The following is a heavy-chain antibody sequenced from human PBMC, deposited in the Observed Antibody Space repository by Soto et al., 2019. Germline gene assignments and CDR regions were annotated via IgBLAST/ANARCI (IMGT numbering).Heavy chain of an antibody. V-gene: IGHV1-3*01. D-gene: IGHD6-19*01. CDR1: GYTFTSYA. Sequence: EASVNVSCKASGYTFTSYAMHWVLQAPGQRLEWMGWINAGNGNTKYSQKFQGRVTITRDTSASTAYMELSSLRSEDTAVYYCAREGSGWYGGGLYWGQGTLVTVSS. CDR3: AREGSGWYGGGLY. CDR2: INAGNGNT. J-gene: IGHJ4*02.